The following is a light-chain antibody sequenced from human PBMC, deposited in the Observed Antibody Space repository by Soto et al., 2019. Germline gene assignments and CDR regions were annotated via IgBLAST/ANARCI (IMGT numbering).Light chain of an antibody. CDR1: SSDVGGYNY. V-gene: IGLV2-14*01. J-gene: IGLJ2*01. Sequence: QSALTQPASVSGSPGQSITISCTGTSSDVGGYNYVSWYQQHPGKAPKLMIYDVSNRPSGVSNRFSGSKSGNTASLTISGLQAEDETDYYCSSYTSRSTLVIGGGTKVTVL. CDR3: SSYTSRSTLV. CDR2: DVS.